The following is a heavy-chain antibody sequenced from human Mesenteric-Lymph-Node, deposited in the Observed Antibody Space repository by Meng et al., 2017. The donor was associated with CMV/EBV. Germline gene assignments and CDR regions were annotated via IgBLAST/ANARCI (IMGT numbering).Heavy chain of an antibody. CDR2: MNQDGSEI. J-gene: IGHJ4*02. CDR1: GFTFSRYW. Sequence: GGSLRLSCAASGFTFSRYWMTWVRQAPGKGLDWLANMNQDGSEIYYVDSVKGRFTISRDNAKNLLYLQMISLRAEDTAVYYCARLTLRDSSGYVPDHWGQGTLVTVSS. D-gene: IGHD3-22*01. V-gene: IGHV3-7*01. CDR3: ARLTLRDSSGYVPDH.